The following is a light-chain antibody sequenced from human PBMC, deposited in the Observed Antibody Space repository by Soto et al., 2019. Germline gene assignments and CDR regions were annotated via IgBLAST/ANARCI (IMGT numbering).Light chain of an antibody. CDR2: DVS. Sequence: QSALTQPASVSGSPGQSITISCTGTSTDVGGYNYVSWYQQHPGKAPKLLISDVSNRPSGVSFRFSGSKSGNTASLTISGLQAEDEADYYCISYSGGPTLYLFGTGTKVTVL. CDR1: STDVGGYNY. CDR3: ISYSGGPTLYL. V-gene: IGLV2-14*01. J-gene: IGLJ1*01.